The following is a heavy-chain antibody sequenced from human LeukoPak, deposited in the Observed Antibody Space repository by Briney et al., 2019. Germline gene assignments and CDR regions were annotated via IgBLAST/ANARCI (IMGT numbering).Heavy chain of an antibody. J-gene: IGHJ3*02. Sequence: PGGSLRLSCAASGFTVSSNYMSWVRQAPGKGLEWVSVIYSGGSTYYADSVKGRFTISRDNSWNTLYLQMSSLRAEDTAVYYCAKDQVISGSEASDIWGQGTMVTVSS. CDR3: AKDQVISGSEASDI. D-gene: IGHD2-21*01. CDR2: IYSGGST. V-gene: IGHV3-53*01. CDR1: GFTVSSNY.